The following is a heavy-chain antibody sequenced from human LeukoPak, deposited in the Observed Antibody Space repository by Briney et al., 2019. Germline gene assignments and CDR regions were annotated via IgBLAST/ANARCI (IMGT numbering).Heavy chain of an antibody. CDR2: ISSSCSYT. V-gene: IGHV3-11*06. J-gene: IGHJ4*02. CDR3: ARESGSYFDY. D-gene: IGHD1-26*01. Sequence: GGSLRLSCAASGFTFSDYYMSWIRQAPGKGLEWVSYISSSCSYTNYADSVKGRFTIPRDNSKNSLYLQMNSLRAEDTAVYYCARESGSYFDYWGQGTLVTVSS. CDR1: GFTFSDYY.